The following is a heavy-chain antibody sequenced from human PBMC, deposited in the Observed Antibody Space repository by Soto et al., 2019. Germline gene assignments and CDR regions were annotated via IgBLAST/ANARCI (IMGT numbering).Heavy chain of an antibody. CDR2: ISSDGTIS. J-gene: IGHJ6*02. CDR3: ARLSGDHSAFFSYGMDA. Sequence: PGGSLRLSCAASGFTFDTYWMNWVRQAPGKGPEWLSGISSDGTISSYADSVKGRFTISRDNARNTLSLQMNSLRADDTAVYYCARLSGDHSAFFSYGMDAWGQGTTFTVSS. D-gene: IGHD2-21*01. V-gene: IGHV3-74*01. CDR1: GFTFDTYW.